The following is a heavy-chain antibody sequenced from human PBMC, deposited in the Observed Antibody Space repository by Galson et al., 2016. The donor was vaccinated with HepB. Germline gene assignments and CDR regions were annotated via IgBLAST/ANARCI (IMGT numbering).Heavy chain of an antibody. CDR2: ISRSGDST. CDR1: GSTFRNYG. V-gene: IGHV3-23*01. D-gene: IGHD2-2*01. Sequence: SLRLSCAASGSTFRNYGMTWVRQAPGKGLEVVSSISRSGDSTDYADSVKGRFTISRDNSKNTLSLQMNSLTADDTAIYYCVQGSTAPAVWGKGTTVTVSS. CDR3: VQGSTAPAV. J-gene: IGHJ6*04.